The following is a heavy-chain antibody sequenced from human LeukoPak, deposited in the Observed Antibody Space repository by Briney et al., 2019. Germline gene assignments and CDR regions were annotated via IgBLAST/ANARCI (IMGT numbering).Heavy chain of an antibody. V-gene: IGHV3-23*01. J-gene: IGHJ3*02. D-gene: IGHD3-22*01. Sequence: GGSLRLSCAASGFTFSRYAVSWVRQAPGKGLEWVSAISGSGGSTYYADSVKGRFTISRDNSKNTLYLQMNSLRAEDTAVYYCAKDTVYYDSSGYYPDGAFDIWGQGTMVTVSS. CDR2: ISGSGGST. CDR1: GFTFSRYA. CDR3: AKDTVYYDSSGYYPDGAFDI.